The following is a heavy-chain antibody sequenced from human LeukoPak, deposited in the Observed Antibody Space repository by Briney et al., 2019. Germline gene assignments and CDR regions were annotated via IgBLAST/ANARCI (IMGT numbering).Heavy chain of an antibody. Sequence: GGSLRLPCAASGFTFSSYGMHWVRQAPGKGLEWVAFIRYDGSNKYYADSVKGRFTISRDNSKNTPYLQMNSLRAEDTAVYYCAKRRVAVAGVWGQGTLVTVSS. CDR2: IRYDGSNK. J-gene: IGHJ4*02. D-gene: IGHD6-19*01. V-gene: IGHV3-30*02. CDR3: AKRRVAVAGV. CDR1: GFTFSSYG.